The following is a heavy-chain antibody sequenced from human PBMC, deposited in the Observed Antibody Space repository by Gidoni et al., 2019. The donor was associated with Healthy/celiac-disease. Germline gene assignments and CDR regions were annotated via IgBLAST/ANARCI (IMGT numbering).Heavy chain of an antibody. Sequence: QVQLQESGPGLVKPSGTLSRTCAVSGGAIRSSNWWSWVRQPPGKGLEWIGDIYHSGSTNYNPSLKSRVTISVDKSKNQFSLKLSSVTAADTAVYYCARDVVIAVAGTDYWGQGTLVTVSS. CDR2: IYHSGST. CDR3: ARDVVIAVAGTDY. CDR1: GGAIRSSNW. V-gene: IGHV4-4*02. J-gene: IGHJ4*02. D-gene: IGHD6-19*01.